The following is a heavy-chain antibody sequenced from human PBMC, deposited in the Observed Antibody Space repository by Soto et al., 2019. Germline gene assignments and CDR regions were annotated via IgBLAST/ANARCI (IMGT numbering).Heavy chain of an antibody. CDR1: GGSITTYY. D-gene: IGHD3-10*01. V-gene: IGHV4-59*01. Sequence: PSETLSLICTVSGGSITTYYWSWIRQPPGKGLEWIGYIYYSGSSNYNPSLKSRVSISVDTSKNQFSLKLSSVTAADTAVYYCARFREASWFDPWGQGTLVTVSS. J-gene: IGHJ5*02. CDR2: IYYSGSS. CDR3: ARFREASWFDP.